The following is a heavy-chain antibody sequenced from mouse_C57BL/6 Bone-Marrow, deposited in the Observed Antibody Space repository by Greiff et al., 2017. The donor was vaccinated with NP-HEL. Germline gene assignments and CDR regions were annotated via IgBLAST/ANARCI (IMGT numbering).Heavy chain of an antibody. J-gene: IGHJ3*01. Sequence: DVKLVESGGDLVKPGGSLKLSCAASGFTFSSYGMSWVRQTPDKRLEWVATISSGGSYTYYPASVKGRFTISRENAKNTLYLQMSSLKSEDTAMYYCARGGYGSSYGFAYWGQGTLVTVSA. CDR3: ARGGYGSSYGFAY. CDR1: GFTFSSYG. V-gene: IGHV5-6*02. D-gene: IGHD1-1*01. CDR2: ISSGGSYT.